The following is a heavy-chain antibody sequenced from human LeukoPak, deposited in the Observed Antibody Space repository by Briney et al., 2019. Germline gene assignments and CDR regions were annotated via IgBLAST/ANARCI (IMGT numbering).Heavy chain of an antibody. CDR1: GASISGTAYY. D-gene: IGHD1-26*01. CDR2: IYYSGST. Sequence: SETLSLTCTVSGASISGTAYYWGWVRQPPRKGLEWIGSIYYSGSTYYNASLQSRVTISIDTSKNQFSLRLSSVTAADTAMYFCAKSGGYGLIDYWGQGTLVTVSS. J-gene: IGHJ4*02. CDR3: AKSGGYGLIDY. V-gene: IGHV4-39*01.